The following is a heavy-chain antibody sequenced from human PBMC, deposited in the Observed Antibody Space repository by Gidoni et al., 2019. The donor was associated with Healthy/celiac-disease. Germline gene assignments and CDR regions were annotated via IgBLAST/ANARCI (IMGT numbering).Heavy chain of an antibody. V-gene: IGHV3-23*01. CDR3: VRKVATPYFDY. Sequence: EVQLLESGGGLVQPGWSLRLSCAASGFTFSSYAMSWVRQAPGKGLEWVSAIRGSGGSKYYADSVKGRFTISRDNSKNTLDLQMNSLRAEDTAVYYCVRKVATPYFDYWGQGTLVTVSS. D-gene: IGHD5-12*01. J-gene: IGHJ4*02. CDR2: IRGSGGSK. CDR1: GFTFSSYA.